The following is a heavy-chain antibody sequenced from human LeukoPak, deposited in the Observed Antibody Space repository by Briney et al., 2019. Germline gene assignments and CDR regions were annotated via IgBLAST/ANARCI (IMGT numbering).Heavy chain of an antibody. J-gene: IGHJ5*02. CDR1: GFTFSNAW. D-gene: IGHD2-2*01. CDR2: VRSETDGGTT. V-gene: IGHV3-15*01. Sequence: GGSLRLSCAASGFTFSNAWMSWVRQAPGKGLEWVSRVRSETDGGTTDYAAPVQGRFTISRDDSKNTLYLQMNSLETDDTAVYYCTTLSYAAAPTWGQGTLVTVSS. CDR3: TTLSYAAAPT.